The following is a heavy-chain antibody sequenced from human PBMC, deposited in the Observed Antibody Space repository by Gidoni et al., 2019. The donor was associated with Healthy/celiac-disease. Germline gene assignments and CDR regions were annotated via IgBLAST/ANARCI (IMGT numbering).Heavy chain of an antibody. J-gene: IGHJ4*02. CDR2: IRSKAYGGTT. CDR1: GVTFGDYA. CDR3: TRRITIFDY. Sequence: EVQLVESGGGLVQPGRSLRLSCTASGVTFGDYAMSWFRQAPGKGLEWVGFIRSKAYGGTTEYAASVKGRFTISRDDSKSIAYLQMNSLKTEDTAVYYCTRRITIFDYWGQGTLVTVSS. V-gene: IGHV3-49*03. D-gene: IGHD3-3*01.